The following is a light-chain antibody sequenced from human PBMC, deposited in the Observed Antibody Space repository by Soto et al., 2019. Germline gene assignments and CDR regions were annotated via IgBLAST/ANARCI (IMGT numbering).Light chain of an antibody. V-gene: IGKV3-11*01. Sequence: EIVLTQSPATLSLSPGERATLSCRASQSLSSYLAWYQQKPGQAPRLLIYDASNRATGIPARFSGSGSGTDFTLTISSLEPEDFAVYYCQQYVRSPWTFGRGTKV. CDR2: DAS. CDR1: QSLSSY. J-gene: IGKJ1*01. CDR3: QQYVRSPWT.